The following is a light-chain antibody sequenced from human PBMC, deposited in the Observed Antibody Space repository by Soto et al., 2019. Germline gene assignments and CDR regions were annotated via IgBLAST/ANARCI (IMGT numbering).Light chain of an antibody. Sequence: QSVLTQPPSVSGAPGQRVTISGTGSSSNIGAGYDVHGYQQLPGTAPKLLIYGNSNRPSGVPDRFSGTKSGTSASLAIPGLQAEDEADYYCQSYDSSLSGWVFGGGTKLTVL. CDR2: GNS. V-gene: IGLV1-40*01. CDR3: QSYDSSLSGWV. J-gene: IGLJ3*02. CDR1: SSNIGAGYD.